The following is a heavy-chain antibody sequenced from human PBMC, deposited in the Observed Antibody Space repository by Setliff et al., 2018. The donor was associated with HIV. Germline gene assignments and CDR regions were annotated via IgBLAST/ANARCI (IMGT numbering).Heavy chain of an antibody. Sequence: ASVKVSCKASGNTFSSHYMHWVRQAPGKGLEWMGWINPGNGNTKYSQKFQGRVTITRDTSASTAYMELSSLRSEDTAVYYCARGPSGWPHFDYWGQGTLVTVSS. D-gene: IGHD6-19*01. V-gene: IGHV1-3*01. J-gene: IGHJ4*02. CDR2: INPGNGNT. CDR3: ARGPSGWPHFDY. CDR1: GNTFSSHY.